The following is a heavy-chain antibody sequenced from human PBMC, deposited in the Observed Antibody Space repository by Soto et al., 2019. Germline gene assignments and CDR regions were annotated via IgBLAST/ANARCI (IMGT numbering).Heavy chain of an antibody. Sequence: GGSLRLSCAASGFTFSSYSMNWVRQAPGKGLEWVSSISSSSSYIYYADSVKGRFTISRDNAKNSLYLQMNSLRAEDTAVYYCAREARADCTNGVCYWYYYGMDVWGQGTTVTVSS. V-gene: IGHV3-21*01. J-gene: IGHJ6*02. D-gene: IGHD2-8*01. CDR1: GFTFSSYS. CDR3: AREARADCTNGVCYWYYYGMDV. CDR2: ISSSSSYI.